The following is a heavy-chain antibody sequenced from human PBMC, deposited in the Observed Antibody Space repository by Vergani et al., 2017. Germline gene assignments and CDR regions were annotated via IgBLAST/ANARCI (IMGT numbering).Heavy chain of an antibody. CDR2: IHHSGDT. V-gene: IGHV4-38-2*01. CDR3: ARHRGSGGFFPSSYFYGMDV. CDR1: DSSIMTNPY. J-gene: IGHJ6*02. D-gene: IGHD4-23*01. Sequence: QVQLQESGPGLVKPSETLTLTCDVSDSSIMTNPYWGWFRQSPGTGLEWIGCIHHSGDTHYNSSLKSRVSISIVSSSKFSLSRISVTAAPTDIYYCARHRGSGGFFPSSYFYGMDVWVHGTTVTVSS.